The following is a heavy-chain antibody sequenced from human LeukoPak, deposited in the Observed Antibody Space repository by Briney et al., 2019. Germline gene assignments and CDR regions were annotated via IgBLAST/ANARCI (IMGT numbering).Heavy chain of an antibody. CDR1: GGSISSSSYY. D-gene: IGHD3-10*01. CDR2: IYYSGST. CDR3: ARATYYYDSGSYYNWFDP. Sequence: TSETLSLTCTVSGGSISSSSYYWGWIRQPPGKGLEWIGSIYYSGSTYYNPSLKSRVTISVDTSKNQFSLKLSSVTAADTAVYYCARATYYYDSGSYYNWFDPWGQGTLVTVSS. J-gene: IGHJ5*02. V-gene: IGHV4-39*01.